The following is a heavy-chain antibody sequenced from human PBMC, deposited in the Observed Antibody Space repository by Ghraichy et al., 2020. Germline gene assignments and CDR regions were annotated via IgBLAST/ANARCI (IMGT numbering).Heavy chain of an antibody. D-gene: IGHD3-22*01. V-gene: IGHV3-74*01. J-gene: IGHJ6*02. CDR1: NFTFSSYS. CDR3: ARANFFYYIDSSGYPERYGRDV. Sequence: GGSLRLSCAASNFTFSSYSMHWVRQGPGKGLVWVARISSDGSSTNYADSVKGRFTISRVNAKNTLYLRMNSLRAEDTAVYYCARANFFYYIDSSGYPERYGRDVWGQGSTVNVSS. CDR2: ISSDGSST.